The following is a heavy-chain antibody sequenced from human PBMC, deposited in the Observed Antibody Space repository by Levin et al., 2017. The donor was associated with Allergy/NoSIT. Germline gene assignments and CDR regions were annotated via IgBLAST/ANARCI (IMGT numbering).Heavy chain of an antibody. Sequence: GGSLRLSCAASGFSFSTYVFHWVRQAPGKGLEWVAVMSDDGTTKFYADSVKGRFAISRDNSKNTVYLHMKSLRTDDSAVYYCTRLDYWGRGTLVAVSS. CDR2: MSDDGTTK. V-gene: IGHV3-30*09. CDR3: TRLDY. CDR1: GFSFSTYV. D-gene: IGHD6-25*01. J-gene: IGHJ4*02.